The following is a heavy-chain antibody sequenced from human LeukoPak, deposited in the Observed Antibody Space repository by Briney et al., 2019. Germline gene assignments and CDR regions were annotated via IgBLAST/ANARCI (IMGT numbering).Heavy chain of an antibody. CDR3: ARSKTPPDAFDI. V-gene: IGHV4-34*01. J-gene: IGHJ3*02. CDR1: GFTFSSYA. CDR2: INHSGST. Sequence: GSLRLSCAASGFTFSSYAMSWIRQPPGKGLEWIGEINHSGSTNYNPSLKSRVTISVDTSKNQFSLKLSSVTAADTAVYYCARSKTPPDAFDIWGQGTMVTVSS.